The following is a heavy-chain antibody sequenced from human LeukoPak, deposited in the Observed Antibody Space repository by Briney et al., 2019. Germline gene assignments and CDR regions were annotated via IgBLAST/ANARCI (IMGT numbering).Heavy chain of an antibody. J-gene: IGHJ4*02. V-gene: IGHV3-11*01. D-gene: IGHD5-12*01. Sequence: TPGGSLRLSCAASGFTFSDYYMSWIRQAPGKGLEWVAYITSGGADIYYAESVKGRFTISRDNAKNALFLRMSRLRVEDTATYYCASDIVATSGDFWGQGTLVSVSS. CDR2: ITSGGADI. CDR3: ASDIVATSGDF. CDR1: GFTFSDYY.